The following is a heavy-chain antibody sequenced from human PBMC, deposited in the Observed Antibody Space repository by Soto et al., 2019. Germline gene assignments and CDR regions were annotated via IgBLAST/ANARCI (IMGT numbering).Heavy chain of an antibody. V-gene: IGHV4-4*07. CDR2: IYSSGST. Sequence: SETLSLTCTVTGGTISGYYLTWIRQTAGGGLEWIGRIYSSGSTNYNPSLKSRVTISLDTSMNHFSLRLSYVTAADTAVYYCAKLPYVNAFESAAGVQFEYWGHGSLVTVSS. J-gene: IGHJ4*01. CDR1: GGTISGYY. CDR3: AKLPYVNAFESAAGVQFEY. D-gene: IGHD6-13*01.